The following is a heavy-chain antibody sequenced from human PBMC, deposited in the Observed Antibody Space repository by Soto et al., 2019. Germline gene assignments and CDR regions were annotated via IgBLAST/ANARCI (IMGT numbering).Heavy chain of an antibody. J-gene: IGHJ6*02. CDR1: GYSFTSDW. CDR3: ARDFVFPGTVTNACYYYGMKV. D-gene: IGHD4-4*01. V-gene: IGHV5-51*01. Sequence: GESLKISCKGSGYSFTSDWIGWVRQMPGKGLGWMGITYPGDCNTRYRGSFQGQVTISADKSIRKAYLQWSSLKASDTAMYYCARDFVFPGTVTNACYYYGMKVWGQGRRVNVSS. CDR2: TYPGDCNT.